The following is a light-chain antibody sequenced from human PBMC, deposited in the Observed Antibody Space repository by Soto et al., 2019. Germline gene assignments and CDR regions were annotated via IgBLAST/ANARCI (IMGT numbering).Light chain of an antibody. CDR3: GSHTDSSSPV. CDR1: SSDVGGYNY. Sequence: QSALIQPASVSGSPGQSITISCTGTSSDVGGYNYVSWYQQHPGKAPKVIIYEVNHRPSGVSSRFSGSKSGNTASLNISGLLAEDEADYYCGSHTDSSSPVFGGGTKVTVL. CDR2: EVN. J-gene: IGLJ2*01. V-gene: IGLV2-14*03.